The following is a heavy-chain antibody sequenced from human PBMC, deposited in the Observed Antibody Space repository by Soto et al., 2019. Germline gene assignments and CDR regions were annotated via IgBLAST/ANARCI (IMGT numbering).Heavy chain of an antibody. CDR1: GGSFSGYY. D-gene: IGHD3-3*01. CDR3: ARGNLGLRFLEWLFPRIPIFDY. CDR2: INHSGST. V-gene: IGHV4-34*01. Sequence: SETLSLTCAVYGGSFSGYYWSWIRQPPGKGLEWIGEINHSGSTNYNPSLKSRVTISVDTSKNQFSLKLSSVTAADTAVYYCARGNLGLRFLEWLFPRIPIFDYWGQGTLVTVSS. J-gene: IGHJ4*02.